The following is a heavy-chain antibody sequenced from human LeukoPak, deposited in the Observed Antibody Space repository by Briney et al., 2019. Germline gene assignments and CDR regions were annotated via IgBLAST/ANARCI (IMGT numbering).Heavy chain of an antibody. Sequence: ASVKVSCKASGYTFSGYFIHWVRQAPGQGLEWMGWINPSNDATNYAQKFQGRVTMTSDTSISTAYMDLSRLRSDDTAVYYCAKDVLRGFSYGFFDPWGQGTLVTVSS. CDR3: AKDVLRGFSYGFFDP. J-gene: IGHJ5*02. D-gene: IGHD5-18*01. V-gene: IGHV1-2*02. CDR1: GYTFSGYF. CDR2: INPSNDAT.